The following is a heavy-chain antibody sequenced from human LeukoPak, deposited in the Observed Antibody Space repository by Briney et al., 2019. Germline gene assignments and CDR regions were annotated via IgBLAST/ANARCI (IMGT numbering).Heavy chain of an antibody. CDR1: GYSFTSYW. CDR3: ARSLSSADDAFDI. Sequence: GESLKISCKGSGYSFTSYWIGWVRQMPGKGLEWMGIIYPGDSDTRYSPSFQGQVTISADKSISIAYLQWSSLKASDTAMYYCARSLSSADDAFDIWGQGTMVTVSS. CDR2: IYPGDSDT. J-gene: IGHJ3*02. V-gene: IGHV5-51*01. D-gene: IGHD6-19*01.